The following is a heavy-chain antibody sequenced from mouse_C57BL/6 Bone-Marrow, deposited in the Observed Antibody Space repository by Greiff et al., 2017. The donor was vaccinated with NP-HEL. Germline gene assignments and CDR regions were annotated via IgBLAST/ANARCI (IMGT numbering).Heavy chain of an antibody. CDR2: IDPSDSSL. V-gene: IGHV1-50*01. CDR3: ARRIYYGYDYFDY. J-gene: IGHJ2*01. CDR1: GYTFTSYW. D-gene: IGHD2-2*01. Sequence: QVQLQQPGAELVKPGASVKLSCKASGYTFTSYWMQWVKQRPGQGLEWIGEIDPSDSSLNYHQNFKGKATLTVDASSSTAYMQLSSLTSEDSAVYYCARRIYYGYDYFDYWGQGTTLTVSS.